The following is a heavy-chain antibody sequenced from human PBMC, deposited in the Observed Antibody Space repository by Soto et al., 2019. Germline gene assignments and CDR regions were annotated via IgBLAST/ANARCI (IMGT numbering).Heavy chain of an antibody. CDR3: ARVGYCSGGSCPPNDY. Sequence: SVKVSCKAAGGTFSSYTISWVRQAPGQGLEWMGRIIPILGIANYAQKFQGRVTITADKSTSTAYMELSSLRSEDTAVYYCARVGYCSGGSCPPNDYWGQGTLVTVSS. D-gene: IGHD2-15*01. V-gene: IGHV1-69*02. CDR2: IIPILGIA. CDR1: GGTFSSYT. J-gene: IGHJ4*02.